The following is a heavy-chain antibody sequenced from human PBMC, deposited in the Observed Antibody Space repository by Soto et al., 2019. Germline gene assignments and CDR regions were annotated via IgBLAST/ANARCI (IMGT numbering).Heavy chain of an antibody. CDR1: GFIFSDAW. CDR2: IKSKTDGATT. Sequence: EVQLVESGGGLVNPGGSLRLSCAASGFIFSDAWINWVRQAPGKGLEWVGRIKSKTDGATTDFAAPVKGRFAISRDDSRDVVYMEMYSLKTDDTAVYFCTTDSLFTGQLVRMDNWGHGTLVTVSS. V-gene: IGHV3-15*07. CDR3: TTDSLFTGQLVRMDN. D-gene: IGHD3-9*01. J-gene: IGHJ4*01.